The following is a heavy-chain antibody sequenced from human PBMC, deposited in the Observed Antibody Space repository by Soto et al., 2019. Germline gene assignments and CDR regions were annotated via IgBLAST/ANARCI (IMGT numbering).Heavy chain of an antibody. J-gene: IGHJ4*02. CDR2: IYHSGST. CDR3: ASLYGGTDRVDY. V-gene: IGHV4-30-2*01. CDR1: GGSISSGGYS. Sequence: QLQLQESGSGLVKPSQTLSLTCAVSGGSISSGGYSWGWIRQPPGKGLEWIGYIYHSGSTYYNPSLKSRVTISVDRPKNQFSLKLSSVSAADTAVYYCASLYGGTDRVDYWGQGTLVTVSS. D-gene: IGHD4-17*01.